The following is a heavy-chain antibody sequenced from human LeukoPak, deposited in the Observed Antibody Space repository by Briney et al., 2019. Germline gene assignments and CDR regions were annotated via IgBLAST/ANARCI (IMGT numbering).Heavy chain of an antibody. CDR1: GFIFRKYD. Sequence: PGGSLRLSCAASGFIFRKYDMGWVRQAQGKGLEWVSTIIGSSIYYADSVKGRFTISRDNSKNTLYLQMNNLRAEDTALYYCAKCISIFGGYYHYYYMDVWGKGTTVTVSS. V-gene: IGHV3-23*01. J-gene: IGHJ6*03. D-gene: IGHD3-3*01. CDR2: IIGSSI. CDR3: AKCISIFGGYYHYYYMDV.